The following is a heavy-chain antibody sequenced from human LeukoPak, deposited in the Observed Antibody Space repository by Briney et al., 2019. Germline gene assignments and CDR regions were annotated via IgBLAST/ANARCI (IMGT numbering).Heavy chain of an antibody. CDR2: IYYSGST. V-gene: IGHV4-59*01. CDR1: GGSISSYY. Sequence: SETLSLTCTVSGGSISSYYWSWIRQPPGKGLEWIGYIYYSGSTNYNPSLKSRVTISVDTSKNQFSLELSSVTAADTAVYYCARGVNSARYSNYDYYYYYYMDVWGKGTTVTVSS. J-gene: IGHJ6*03. CDR3: ARGVNSARYSNYDYYYYYYMDV. D-gene: IGHD4-11*01.